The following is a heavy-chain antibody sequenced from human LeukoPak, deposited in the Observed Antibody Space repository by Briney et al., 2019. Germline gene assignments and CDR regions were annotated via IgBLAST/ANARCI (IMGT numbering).Heavy chain of an antibody. CDR1: GFTFSSYS. CDR3: ARGDPTFELELPRTFDY. V-gene: IGHV3-48*01. Sequence: GGSLRLSCAASGFTFSSYSMNWVRQAPGKGLEWVSYISSSSSTIYYADSVKGRFTISRDNAKNSLYLQMNSLRAEDTAVYYCARGDPTFELELPRTFDYWGQGTLVTVSS. D-gene: IGHD1-7*01. CDR2: ISSSSSTI. J-gene: IGHJ4*02.